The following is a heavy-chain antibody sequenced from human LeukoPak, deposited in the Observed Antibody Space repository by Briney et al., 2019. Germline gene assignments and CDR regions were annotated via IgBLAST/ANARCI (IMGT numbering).Heavy chain of an antibody. CDR2: IYYSGST. Sequence: SETLSLTCTVSGGSISSYYWSWIRQPPGKGLEWIGYIYYSGSTNYNPSPKSRVTISVGTSKNQFSLKLSSVTAADTAVYYCARGGGLRPFDYWGQGTLVTVSS. V-gene: IGHV4-59*01. CDR3: ARGGGLRPFDY. D-gene: IGHD5-12*01. CDR1: GGSISSYY. J-gene: IGHJ4*02.